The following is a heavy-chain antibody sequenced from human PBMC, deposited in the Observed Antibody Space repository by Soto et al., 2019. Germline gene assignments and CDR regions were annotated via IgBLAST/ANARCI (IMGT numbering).Heavy chain of an antibody. CDR1: GYTFTSYD. Sequence: ASVKVSCKASGYTFTSYDINWVRQATGQGLEWMGWMKPNSGNTGYAQKFQGRVTMTRNTSISTAYMELSSLRSEDTAVYYCARQNDYGDYVSDFQHWGQGTLVTVSS. J-gene: IGHJ1*01. D-gene: IGHD4-17*01. V-gene: IGHV1-8*01. CDR3: ARQNDYGDYVSDFQH. CDR2: MKPNSGNT.